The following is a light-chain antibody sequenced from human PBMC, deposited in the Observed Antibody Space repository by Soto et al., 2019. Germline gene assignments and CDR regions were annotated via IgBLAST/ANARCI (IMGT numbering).Light chain of an antibody. CDR3: AAWDDILNAYV. J-gene: IGLJ1*01. CDR2: LGD. CDR1: TSNIGTFY. Sequence: QSVLTQPPSASSTPGQTVTISCSGSTSNIGTFYVYWYQHLPGTAPKLLIYLGDQRASGVSDRFSGSKSGTSASLAINGLRSDDEADYYCAAWDDILNAYVFGSGTKVTVL. V-gene: IGLV1-47*02.